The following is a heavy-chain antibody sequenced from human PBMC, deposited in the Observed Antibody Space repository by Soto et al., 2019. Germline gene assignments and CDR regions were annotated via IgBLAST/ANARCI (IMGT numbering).Heavy chain of an antibody. CDR2: ISGSGGTT. Sequence: GGSLRLSCTASGFTFSSYAMTWVRQAPGKGLEWVSAISGSGGTTYYADSAKGRFTISRDKSKNTLSLQMNSLRAEDTAVYYCAKVPRYCSGGSCFGGYFDYWGQGTLVTVSS. J-gene: IGHJ4*02. CDR3: AKVPRYCSGGSCFGGYFDY. D-gene: IGHD2-15*01. V-gene: IGHV3-23*01. CDR1: GFTFSSYA.